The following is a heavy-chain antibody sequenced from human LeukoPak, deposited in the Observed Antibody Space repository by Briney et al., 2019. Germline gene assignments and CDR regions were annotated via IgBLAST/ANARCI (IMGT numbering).Heavy chain of an antibody. J-gene: IGHJ4*02. D-gene: IGHD6-13*01. CDR1: GYTFTSYD. CDR2: MNPNSGNT. Sequence: GASVKVSCKASGYTFTSYDINWVRQATGQGLEWMGWMNPNSGNTGYAQKFQGRVTISRDTSISTAYMELSSLRSEDTAVYYCARVGVEAGTVSASDYWGQGTLVTVSS. CDR3: ARVGVEAGTVSASDY. V-gene: IGHV1-8*03.